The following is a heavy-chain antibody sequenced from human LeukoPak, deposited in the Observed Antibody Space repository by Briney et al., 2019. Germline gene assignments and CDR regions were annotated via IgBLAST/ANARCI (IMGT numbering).Heavy chain of an antibody. CDR3: ARAGYCSGGSCYLGAFDI. CDR1: GFTFNSYG. Sequence: PGGSLRLSCAASGFTFNSYGMHWVRQAPGKGLEWVAIIWYDGSNKYYADSVKGRFTISRDNSKNTLYLQMNSLRAEDTAVYYCARAGYCSGGSCYLGAFDIWGQGTMVTVSS. V-gene: IGHV3-33*01. D-gene: IGHD2-15*01. J-gene: IGHJ3*02. CDR2: IWYDGSNK.